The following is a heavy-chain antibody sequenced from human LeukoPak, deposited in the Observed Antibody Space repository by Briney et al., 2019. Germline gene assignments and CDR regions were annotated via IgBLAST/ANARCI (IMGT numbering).Heavy chain of an antibody. V-gene: IGHV5-51*01. CDR2: IYPGDSDT. J-gene: IGHJ3*02. D-gene: IGHD1-14*01. Sequence: GESLKISCKGSGYSFTSYWIGWVRQMPGKGLEWMGIIYPGDSDTRCSPSFQGQVTISADKSITTAYLQWSSLRASDTAMYYCARRNLDAFDIWGQGTMVTVSS. CDR1: GYSFTSYW. CDR3: ARRNLDAFDI.